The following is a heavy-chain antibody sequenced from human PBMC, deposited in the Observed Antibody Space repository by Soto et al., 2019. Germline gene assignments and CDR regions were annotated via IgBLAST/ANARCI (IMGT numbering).Heavy chain of an antibody. V-gene: IGHV3-11*06. D-gene: IGHD3-3*01. Sequence: PGGSLRLSCAAPGFTFSDYYMSWIRQAPGKGLEWVSYISSSSSYTNYADSVKGRFTISRDNAKNSLYLQMNSLRAEATAVYYCARDLGGTITIFGTSYGMDVWGQGTTVTVSS. J-gene: IGHJ6*02. CDR1: GFTFSDYY. CDR3: ARDLGGTITIFGTSYGMDV. CDR2: ISSSSSYT.